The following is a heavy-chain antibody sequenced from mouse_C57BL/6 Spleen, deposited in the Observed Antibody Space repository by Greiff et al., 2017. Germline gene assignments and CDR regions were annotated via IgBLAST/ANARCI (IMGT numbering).Heavy chain of an antibody. J-gene: IGHJ3*01. V-gene: IGHV1-81*01. D-gene: IGHD1-1*01. CDR2: IYPRSGNT. Sequence: VQLQQSGAELARPGASVKLSCKASGYTFTSYGISWVKQRTGQGLEWIGEIYPRSGNTYYNEKFKGKATLTADKSSSTAYMELRSLTSEDSAVYFCASYYYGSSPWFAYWGQGTLVTVSA. CDR1: GYTFTSYG. CDR3: ASYYYGSSPWFAY.